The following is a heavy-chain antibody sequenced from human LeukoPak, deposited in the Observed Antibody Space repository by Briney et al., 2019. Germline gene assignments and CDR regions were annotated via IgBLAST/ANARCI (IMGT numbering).Heavy chain of an antibody. Sequence: SETLSLTCAVYGGSFSGYYWSWIRQPPGKGLEWIGEINHSGSTNYNPSLKSRVTISVDTSKNQFSLKLSSVTAADTAVYYCARTSAAQLRRAGFDPWGQGTLVTVSS. J-gene: IGHJ5*02. V-gene: IGHV4-34*01. CDR2: INHSGST. CDR1: GGSFSGYY. D-gene: IGHD2-2*01. CDR3: ARTSAAQLRRAGFDP.